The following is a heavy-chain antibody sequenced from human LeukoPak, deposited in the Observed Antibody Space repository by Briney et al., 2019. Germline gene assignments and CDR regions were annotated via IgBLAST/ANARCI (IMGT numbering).Heavy chain of an antibody. V-gene: IGHV3-7*03. CDR1: GLILSNHW. J-gene: IGHJ6*02. CDR2: MNKDGSEK. D-gene: IGHD1/OR15-1a*01. Sequence: GSSLRLSCAASGLILSNHWMTWVRQAPGKGPEWVANMNKDGSEKYYVDSVKGRFTISRDTAKNSLYLQMNNLRAEDTALYYCARNNDMDVWGQGTTVIVSS. CDR3: ARNNDMDV.